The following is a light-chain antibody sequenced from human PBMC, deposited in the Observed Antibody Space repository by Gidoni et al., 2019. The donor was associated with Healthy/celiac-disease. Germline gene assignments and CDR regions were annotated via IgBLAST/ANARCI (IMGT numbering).Light chain of an antibody. Sequence: DIQMTQSPSSLSASVGDSVTITCRASQRRSSYLNCYQQKPGKAPKLLIDAASSLQSGVPSRFSGSGSGTDFTLTISSLQPEDFATYYCQQSYSTPLCTFGPGTKVDIK. CDR1: QRRSSY. V-gene: IGKV1-39*01. CDR3: QQSYSTPLCT. CDR2: AAS. J-gene: IGKJ3*01.